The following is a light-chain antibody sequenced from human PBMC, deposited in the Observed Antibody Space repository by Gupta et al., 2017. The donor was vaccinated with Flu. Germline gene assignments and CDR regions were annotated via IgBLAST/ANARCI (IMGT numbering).Light chain of an antibody. CDR1: LGDKY. Sequence: LGDKYVYWSQTLPVQSPVLLFYDNNTRHSGTPERFSGTNYETTATLTSSRPHARDEADYYCQAWEGNTDIYVFGSGTKVTVL. V-gene: IGLV3-1*01. CDR2: DNN. J-gene: IGLJ1*01. CDR3: QAWEGNTDIYV.